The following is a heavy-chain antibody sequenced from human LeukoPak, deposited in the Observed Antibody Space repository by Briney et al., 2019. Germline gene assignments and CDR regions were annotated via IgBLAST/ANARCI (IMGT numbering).Heavy chain of an antibody. J-gene: IGHJ6*03. V-gene: IGHV4-59*12. CDR1: GGSISRSY. Sequence: SETLSLTCTVSGGSISRSYWSWIRQPPGKGLEWVGYIYSRGNTNYNPSLKSRITISVDTSKNQFSLKLSSVTAADTAVYYCARGGRYCSGGSCPKYYYYYMDVWGKGTTVTVSS. CDR3: ARGGRYCSGGSCPKYYYYYMDV. CDR2: IYSRGNT. D-gene: IGHD2-15*01.